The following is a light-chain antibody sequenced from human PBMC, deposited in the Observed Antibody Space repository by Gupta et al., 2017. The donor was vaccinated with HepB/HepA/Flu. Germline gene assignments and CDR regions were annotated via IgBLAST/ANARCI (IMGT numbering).Light chain of an antibody. CDR1: SSDVGGYNY. CDR3: SSYTNYKSWV. J-gene: IGLJ3*02. V-gene: IGLV2-14*01. Sequence: HSALTQPASVSGAPGQSINIACTGTSSDVGGYNYVSWYQQLSGKAPKLMIYDVTARPSGVSNRFSGSKSGNTASLTISGLQAEDEADYYCSSYTNYKSWVFGGGTKLTVL. CDR2: DVT.